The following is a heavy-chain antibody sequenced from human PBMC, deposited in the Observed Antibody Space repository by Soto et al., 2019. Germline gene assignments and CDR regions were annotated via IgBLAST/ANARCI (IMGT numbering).Heavy chain of an antibody. D-gene: IGHD3-3*01. CDR2: IKQDGSEK. Sequence: GGSLRLSCAASGFTFSSYWMSWVRQAPGKGLEWVANIKQDGSEKYYVDSVKGRFTISRDNAKNSLYLQIDSLRAEDTAVYYCARDLEYYDFWSGPHRTTWMDVWGKGTTVTVSS. CDR1: GFTFSSYW. V-gene: IGHV3-7*01. CDR3: ARDLEYYDFWSGPHRTTWMDV. J-gene: IGHJ6*04.